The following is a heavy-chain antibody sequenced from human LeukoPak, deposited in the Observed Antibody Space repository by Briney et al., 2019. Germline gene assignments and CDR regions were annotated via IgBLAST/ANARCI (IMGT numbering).Heavy chain of an antibody. V-gene: IGHV4-39*07. CDR2: IYYSGST. J-gene: IGHJ4*02. D-gene: IGHD3-3*01. CDR3: ARTHDFWSGYYYFDY. CDR1: GGSISSSNYF. Sequence: SETLSLTCTVSGGSISSSNYFWGWIRQPPRKGLEWIGSIYYSGSTYYTPSLKSRVTISIDSSKNQFSLKLSSVTAADTAVYYCARTHDFWSGYYYFDYWGQGTLVTVSS.